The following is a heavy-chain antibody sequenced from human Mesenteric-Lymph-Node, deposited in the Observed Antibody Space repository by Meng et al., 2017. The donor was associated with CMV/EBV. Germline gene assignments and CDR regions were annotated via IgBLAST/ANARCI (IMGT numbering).Heavy chain of an antibody. CDR3: AKSKSLGGSSWYHAFDI. CDR2: IRYDGSSK. V-gene: IGHV3-30*02. Sequence: GESLKISCAASGFIFSSYGMHWVRQAPGKGLEWVAFIRYDGSSKYYADSVKGRFTISRDNSKNTLYLQMNSLRAEDTAVYYCAKSKSLGGSSWYHAFDIWGQGTMVTVSS. D-gene: IGHD6-13*01. J-gene: IGHJ3*02. CDR1: GFIFSSYG.